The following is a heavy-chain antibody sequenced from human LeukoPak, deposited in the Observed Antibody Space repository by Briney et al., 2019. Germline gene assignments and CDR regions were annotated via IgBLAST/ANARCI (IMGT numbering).Heavy chain of an antibody. Sequence: VXXGSISSYYWXWIRQPPGKGLEXIGYIYYSGSTNYNPSLTSRVTISVDTSKNQFSLKLSSVTAADTAVFFCARGTGYCSGGSCHPFDYWGQGTLVTVSS. CDR1: XGSISSYY. D-gene: IGHD2-15*01. V-gene: IGHV4-59*01. CDR3: ARGTGYCSGGSCHPFDY. CDR2: IYYSGST. J-gene: IGHJ4*02.